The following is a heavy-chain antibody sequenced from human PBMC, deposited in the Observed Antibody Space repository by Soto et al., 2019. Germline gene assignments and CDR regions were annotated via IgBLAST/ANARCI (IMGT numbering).Heavy chain of an antibody. CDR3: ARENWNYDYYYGMDI. J-gene: IGHJ6*02. Sequence: ASVKVSCKASGYAFTSFGITWVRQAPGQGLGWMGWISAYNDNRNYAQKFQDRVIMTTDTSTSTAYMELRSLRSDDTAVYYCARENWNYDYYYGMDIWGQGTTVTVS. V-gene: IGHV1-18*04. CDR2: ISAYNDNR. CDR1: GYAFTSFG. D-gene: IGHD1-1*01.